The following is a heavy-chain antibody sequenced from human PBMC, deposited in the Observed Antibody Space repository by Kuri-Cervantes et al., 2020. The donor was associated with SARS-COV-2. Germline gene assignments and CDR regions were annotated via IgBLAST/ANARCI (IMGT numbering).Heavy chain of an antibody. CDR2: IGSSSSII. J-gene: IGHJ2*01. Sequence: GGSLRLSCAASGFTFSDYSMNWVRQAPRKGLEWVSYIGSSSSIIYYADSMKGRFTISRDNSKDMLYLQMNSVKVEDTAVYFCVRDESSWQSADWLSFRFFDLWGRGTRVTVSS. V-gene: IGHV3-48*04. D-gene: IGHD3-9*01. CDR3: VRDESSWQSADWLSFRFFDL. CDR1: GFTFSDYS.